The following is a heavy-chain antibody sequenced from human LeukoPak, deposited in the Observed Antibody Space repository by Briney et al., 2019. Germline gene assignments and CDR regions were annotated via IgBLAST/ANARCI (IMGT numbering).Heavy chain of an antibody. Sequence: GGSLRLSCAASGYTFSSYTMNWVRQAPGKGLEWVSYISSSSSTIYYADSVKGRCTISRDNAMTSMYLQMDSLRAEDTAVYYCERVIGLSSGRRSFDYWGQGTLVTVSS. V-gene: IGHV3-48*04. CDR3: ERVIGLSSGRRSFDY. D-gene: IGHD6-19*01. CDR1: GYTFSSYT. J-gene: IGHJ4*02. CDR2: ISSSSSTI.